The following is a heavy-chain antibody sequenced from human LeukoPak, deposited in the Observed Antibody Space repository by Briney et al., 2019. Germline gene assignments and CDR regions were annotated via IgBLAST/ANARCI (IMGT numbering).Heavy chain of an antibody. Sequence: GESLKISCKGSGYSFTSYWICWVRQMPGKGLEWMGIIYPGDSDTRYSPSFQGQVTISADKSISTAYLQWSSLKASDTAMYYCARQTEYYYDSSGYYFRYMDVWGKGTTLTVSS. CDR1: GYSFTSYW. J-gene: IGHJ6*03. CDR2: IYPGDSDT. D-gene: IGHD3-22*01. V-gene: IGHV5-51*01. CDR3: ARQTEYYYDSSGYYFRYMDV.